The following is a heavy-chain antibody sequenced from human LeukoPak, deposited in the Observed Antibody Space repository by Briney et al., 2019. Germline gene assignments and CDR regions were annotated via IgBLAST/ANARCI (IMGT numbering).Heavy chain of an antibody. CDR2: ISWNSGSI. J-gene: IGHJ4*02. V-gene: IGHV3-9*01. D-gene: IGHD6-19*01. CDR3: AVSVGIAVAGTTPFDY. Sequence: GRSLRLSCAASGFTFDDYAMHWVRQAPGKGLEWVSGISWNSGSIGYADSVKGRFTISRDNAKNTLYLQMNSLRAEDTAVYYCAVSVGIAVAGTTPFDYWGQGTLVTVSS. CDR1: GFTFDDYA.